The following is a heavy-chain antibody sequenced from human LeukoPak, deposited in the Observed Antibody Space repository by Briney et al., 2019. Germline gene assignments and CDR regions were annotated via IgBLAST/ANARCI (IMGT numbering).Heavy chain of an antibody. J-gene: IGHJ4*02. CDR2: IFYTGST. V-gene: IGHV4-31*03. D-gene: IGHD3-9*01. CDR1: GGSINSGDYY. Sequence: SETLSLTCTVSGGSINSGDYYWSWIRQHPGKGLEWIGYIFYTGSTYYNPSLKSRVSISVDTSRNQFSLKLSSVTAADTAVYYCARLYDILTGYPYHFDYWGQGTLVTVSS. CDR3: ARLYDILTGYPYHFDY.